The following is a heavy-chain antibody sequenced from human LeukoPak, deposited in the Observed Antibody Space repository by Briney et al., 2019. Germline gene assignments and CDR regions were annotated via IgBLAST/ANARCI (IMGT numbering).Heavy chain of an antibody. CDR1: GGSISSYY. CDR3: ARGVYIAAAQYGY. J-gene: IGHJ4*02. D-gene: IGHD6-13*01. CDR2: IYYSGTT. Sequence: SQTLSLTCTVSGGSISSYYWSWIRQPPGKGLEWIGYIYYSGTTNYNPSLKSRVTISVDTSKNQFSLKLSSVTAADTAVYYCARGVYIAAAQYGYWGQGALVTVSS. V-gene: IGHV4-59*01.